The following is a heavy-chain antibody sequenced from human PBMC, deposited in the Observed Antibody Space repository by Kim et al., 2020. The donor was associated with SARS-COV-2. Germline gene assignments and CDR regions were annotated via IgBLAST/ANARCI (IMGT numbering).Heavy chain of an antibody. V-gene: IGHV3-30*18. Sequence: GGSLRLSCAASGFTFSSYGMHWVRQAPGKGLEWVAVISYDGSNKYYADSVKGRFTISRDNSKNTLYLQMNSLRAEDTAVYYRAKDPGNYDYVWGSYRYTLNGDYWGQGTLVTVSS. CDR2: ISYDGSNK. CDR3: AKDPGNYDYVWGSYRYTLNGDY. J-gene: IGHJ4*02. CDR1: GFTFSSYG. D-gene: IGHD3-16*02.